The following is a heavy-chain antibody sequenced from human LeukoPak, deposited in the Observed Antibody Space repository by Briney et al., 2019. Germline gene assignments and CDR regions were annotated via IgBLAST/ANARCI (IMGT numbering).Heavy chain of an antibody. CDR1: GFTFSSYG. V-gene: IGHV3-33*01. Sequence: GGSLRLSCAASGFTFSSYGMHWVRQAPGKGLEWVAVIWYDGSNKYYADSVKGRFTISRDNSKNTLYLQMNSLRAEDTAVYYCARDVKKLARPYNWFDPWGQGTLVTVSS. CDR3: ARDVKKLARPYNWFDP. D-gene: IGHD6-13*01. CDR2: IWYDGSNK. J-gene: IGHJ5*02.